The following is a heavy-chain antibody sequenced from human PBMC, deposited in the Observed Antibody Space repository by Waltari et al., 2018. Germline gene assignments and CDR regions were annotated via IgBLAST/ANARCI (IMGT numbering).Heavy chain of an antibody. CDR1: GYTFTGYY. D-gene: IGHD2-15*01. Sequence: QVQLVQSGAEVKKPGAPVKVSCKASGYTFTGYYMHWVRQAPGQGLEWMGWINPNRCGTNYAQKFQGRVTMTRDTSISTAYMELSRLRSDDTAVYYCAICSGGSCLYNWFDPWGQGTLVTVSS. V-gene: IGHV1-2*02. CDR3: AICSGGSCLYNWFDP. J-gene: IGHJ5*02. CDR2: INPNRCGT.